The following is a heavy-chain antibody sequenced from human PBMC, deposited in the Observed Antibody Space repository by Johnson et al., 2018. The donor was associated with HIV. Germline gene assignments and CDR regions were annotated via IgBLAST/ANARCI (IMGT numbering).Heavy chain of an antibody. CDR1: GFTFSNYS. D-gene: IGHD1-26*01. Sequence: VQLVESGGGVVQPGGSLTLSCAASGFTFSNYSMHWVRQAPGKGLEWLGHIKSEADGGTTDYAAPVKGRFTISRDDSKNTLYLQMNSLKTEDTAVYYCTTIGSHIGSFDGDQSDAFDIWGQGTMVTVSS. J-gene: IGHJ3*02. CDR2: IKSEADGGTT. CDR3: TTIGSHIGSFDGDQSDAFDI. V-gene: IGHV3-15*01.